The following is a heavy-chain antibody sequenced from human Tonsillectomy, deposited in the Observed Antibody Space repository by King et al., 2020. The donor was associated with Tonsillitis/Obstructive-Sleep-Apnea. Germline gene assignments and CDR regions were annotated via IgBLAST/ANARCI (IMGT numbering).Heavy chain of an antibody. D-gene: IGHD2-15*01. V-gene: IGHV4-59*01. CDR3: ARDQGEVAGMDV. J-gene: IGHJ6*02. Sequence: PVLVPPSATLSLPCPVSGGSLRPSSWRWLRQPPGPGLAWLGSLSPPGSTNYNPSLKSRVTRSVDTSKNQFSLKLHSVTPADTAVYYCARDQGEVAGMDVWGQGTTVTVSS. CDR2: LSPPGST. CDR1: GGSLRPSS.